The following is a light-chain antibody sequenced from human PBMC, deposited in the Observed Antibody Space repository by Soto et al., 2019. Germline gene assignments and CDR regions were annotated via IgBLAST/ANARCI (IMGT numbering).Light chain of an antibody. Sequence: EIVLTQSPGTLSLSPGEGATLSCRASQSVSSSYIAWYQQRPGQTPSLLIYGASTRATGVPARFSGSGSGTEFTLTISSLQSEDFAVYYCQQYNNWPRTFGQGTRLEI. CDR3: QQYNNWPRT. J-gene: IGKJ5*01. V-gene: IGKV3-15*01. CDR1: QSVSSS. CDR2: GAS.